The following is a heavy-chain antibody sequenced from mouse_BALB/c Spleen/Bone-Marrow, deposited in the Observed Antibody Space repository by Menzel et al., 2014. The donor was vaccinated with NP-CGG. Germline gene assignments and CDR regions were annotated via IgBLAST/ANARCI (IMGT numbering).Heavy chain of an antibody. CDR3: ASHCYDSSPFAY. V-gene: IGHV5-12-2*01. J-gene: IGHJ3*01. D-gene: IGHD1-1*01. Sequence: EVKVEESGGGLVQPGGSLKLSCAASGFTFSSYTMSWVRQTPEKRLVWVAYISNGGGSIYYPDTVKGRFTISRDNDRNTLYLQMSSLKSEDTAMYYCASHCYDSSPFAYWGQGTLVTVSA. CDR1: GFTFSSYT. CDR2: ISNGGGSI.